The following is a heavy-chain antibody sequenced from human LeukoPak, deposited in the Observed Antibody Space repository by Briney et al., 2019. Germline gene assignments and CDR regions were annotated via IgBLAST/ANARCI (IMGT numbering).Heavy chain of an antibody. CDR2: IGSSGTTV. V-gene: IGHV3-11*04. Sequence: GGSLRLSCAASGFTFSDHYMTWIRQAPGKGLEWVSYIGSSGTTVYYADSVKGRFTISRDNANSSLYLEMNSLRADDSALYYCARADSTDGFDIWGHGTMVTVSS. D-gene: IGHD3/OR15-3a*01. CDR1: GFTFSDHY. CDR3: ARADSTDGFDI. J-gene: IGHJ3*02.